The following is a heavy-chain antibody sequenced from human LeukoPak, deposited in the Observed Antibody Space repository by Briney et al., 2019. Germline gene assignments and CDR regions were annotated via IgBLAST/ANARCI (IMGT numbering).Heavy chain of an antibody. CDR2: ISTSSSYI. Sequence: GGSLRLSCAASGFTFNKYSMNWVRQAPGKGLEWVSSISTSSSYIYYADSAKGRFTISRDNAKNSLYLQMNSLRAEDTAVFYCARLRWEQTGYSSDYWGQGTLVTVSS. CDR1: GFTFNKYS. V-gene: IGHV3-21*06. CDR3: ARLRWEQTGYSSDY. D-gene: IGHD4-23*01. J-gene: IGHJ4*02.